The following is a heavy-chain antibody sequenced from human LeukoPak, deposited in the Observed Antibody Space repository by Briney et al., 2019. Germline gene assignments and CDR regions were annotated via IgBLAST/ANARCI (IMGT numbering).Heavy chain of an antibody. J-gene: IGHJ5*02. D-gene: IGHD2-2*01. V-gene: IGHV4-59*12. CDR3: ARAGIVVVPAARLRRHNWFDP. CDR2: IYYTGST. CDR1: GGSISTYY. Sequence: SETLSLTCTVSGGSISTYYWTWIRQPPGKGLEWIGYIYYTGSTKYNPSLQSRVTISVDTSKNQFSLKLSSVTAADTAVYYCARAGIVVVPAARLRRHNWFDPWGQGTLVTVSS.